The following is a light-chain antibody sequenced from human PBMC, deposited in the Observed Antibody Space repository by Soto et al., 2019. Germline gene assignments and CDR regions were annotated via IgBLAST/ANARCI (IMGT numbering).Light chain of an antibody. CDR2: AAS. Sequence: DIPMTQSPSTLSASVGDRVTITCRASQSISSWLAWYQQKPGKAPKLLIYAASSLESGVPSRFSGSGSGTEFTLTISSLQPDYVATYYCQQYNSYSWTFGQGTKVEIK. V-gene: IGKV1-5*01. J-gene: IGKJ1*01. CDR1: QSISSW. CDR3: QQYNSYSWT.